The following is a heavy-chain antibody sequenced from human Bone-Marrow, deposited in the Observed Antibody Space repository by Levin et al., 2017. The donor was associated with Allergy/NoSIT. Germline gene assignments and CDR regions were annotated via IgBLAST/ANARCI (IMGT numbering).Heavy chain of an antibody. J-gene: IGHJ6*03. D-gene: IGHD6-19*01. CDR1: EFAFSKYA. CDR2: ISFDGINT. Sequence: GGSLRLSCTASEFAFSKYAMHWVRQAPGKGLEWVAVISFDGINTDHADSVKGRFTISRDNSKNTLYLQLNCLRTEDSALYYCAKDQAVTAYYYYYMDVWGKGTTVTVSS. CDR3: AKDQAVTAYYYYYMDV. V-gene: IGHV3-30*18.